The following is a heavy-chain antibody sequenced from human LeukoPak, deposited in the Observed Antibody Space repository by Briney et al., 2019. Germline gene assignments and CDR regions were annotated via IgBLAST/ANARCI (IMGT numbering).Heavy chain of an antibody. CDR1: GFTFSSYW. J-gene: IGHJ3*02. CDR3: ASYYGSGSLDAFDI. V-gene: IGHV3-7*01. CDR2: IKQDGSEK. Sequence: TGGSLRLSCAASGFTFSSYWMSWVRQAPGKGLEWVANIKQDGSEKYYVDSVKGRFTISRDNAKNSLYLQINSLRAEATAVYYCASYYGSGSLDAFDIWGQGTMVTVSS. D-gene: IGHD3-10*01.